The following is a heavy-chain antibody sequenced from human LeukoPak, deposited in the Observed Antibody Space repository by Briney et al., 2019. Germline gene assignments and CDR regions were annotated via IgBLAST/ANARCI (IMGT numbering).Heavy chain of an antibody. Sequence: GGSLRLSCAASGFTLSSYWMHWVRQAPGGGLVWVSRINSDGSNINYADSVKGRFTISRDNAKNTLYLQMNSLRVEDTAVYYCVRSSGWPGYWGQGTMVTVSS. CDR3: VRSSGWPGY. CDR1: GFTLSSYW. J-gene: IGHJ4*02. CDR2: INSDGSNI. D-gene: IGHD6-19*01. V-gene: IGHV3-74*01.